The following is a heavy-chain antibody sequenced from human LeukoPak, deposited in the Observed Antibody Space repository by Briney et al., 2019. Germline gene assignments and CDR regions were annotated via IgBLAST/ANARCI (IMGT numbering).Heavy chain of an antibody. Sequence: PGGSLRLSCAASGFTFNSYTMNWVRQAPGKGLEWVSSISSSSTYIYYADSVKGRFTISRDNAKNSLYLQMNSLRVEDTAVYYCARDMGSSSWKRPLYGMDVWGQGTTVTVSS. V-gene: IGHV3-21*01. CDR2: ISSSSTYI. D-gene: IGHD6-13*01. CDR3: ARDMGSSSWKRPLYGMDV. CDR1: GFTFNSYT. J-gene: IGHJ6*02.